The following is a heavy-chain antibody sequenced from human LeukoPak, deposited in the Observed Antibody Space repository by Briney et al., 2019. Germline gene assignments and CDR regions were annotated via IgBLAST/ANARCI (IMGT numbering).Heavy chain of an antibody. CDR3: AKDVARYYYVSPT. CDR1: GFTFSGYS. D-gene: IGHD3-10*02. J-gene: IGHJ3*01. Sequence: GGSLRLSCAASGFTFSGYSMNWVRQAPGKGLEWVSCISSSSSYIYYADSMKGRFTISRDNAKNSLFLQMNSLRAEDTAVYYCAKDVARYYYVSPTWGQGTMVTVPS. V-gene: IGHV3-21*01. CDR2: ISSSSSYI.